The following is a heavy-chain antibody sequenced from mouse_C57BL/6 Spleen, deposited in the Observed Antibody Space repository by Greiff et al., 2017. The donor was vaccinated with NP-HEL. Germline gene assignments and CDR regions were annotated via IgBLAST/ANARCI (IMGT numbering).Heavy chain of an antibody. J-gene: IGHJ2*01. V-gene: IGHV1-52*01. Sequence: VQLQQPGAELVRPGSSVKLSCKASGYTFTSYWMHWVKQRPIQGLEWIGNIDPSDSETHYNQKFKDKATLTVDKSSSTAYMQLSSLTSEDSAVYYCARGGGSSYGDYFDYWGQGTTLTVSS. D-gene: IGHD1-1*01. CDR2: IDPSDSET. CDR1: GYTFTSYW. CDR3: ARGGGSSYGDYFDY.